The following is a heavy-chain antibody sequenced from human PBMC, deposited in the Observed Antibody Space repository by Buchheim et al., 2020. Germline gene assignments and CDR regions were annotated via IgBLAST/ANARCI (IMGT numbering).Heavy chain of an antibody. J-gene: IGHJ6*02. CDR2: ISSSSSTI. V-gene: IGHV3-48*04. D-gene: IGHD2-8*02. CDR3: ARSPGWGMDYYYYGMDV. Sequence: EVQLVESGGGLVQPGGSLRLSCAASGFTFSSYSMNWVRQAPGKGLEWVSYISSSSSTIYYADSVKGRFTISRDNAKNSLYLQMNSLRAEDTAVYYCARSPGWGMDYYYYGMDVWGQGTT. CDR1: GFTFSSYS.